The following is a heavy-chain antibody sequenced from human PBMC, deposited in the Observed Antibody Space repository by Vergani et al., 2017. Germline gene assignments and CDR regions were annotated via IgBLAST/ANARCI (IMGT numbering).Heavy chain of an antibody. CDR2: ISSSSSYI. CDR3: ARARYGSSGFDY. V-gene: IGHV3-21*01. CDR1: GFTFSRYS. J-gene: IGHJ4*02. Sequence: EVQLVESGGGLVKPGGSLRLSCAASGFTFSRYSMNWVRQAPGKGLEWVSSISSSSSYIYYADSVKGRFTISRDNAKNSLYLQMNSLRAEDTAVYYCARARYGSSGFDYWGQGTLVTVSS. D-gene: IGHD3-22*01.